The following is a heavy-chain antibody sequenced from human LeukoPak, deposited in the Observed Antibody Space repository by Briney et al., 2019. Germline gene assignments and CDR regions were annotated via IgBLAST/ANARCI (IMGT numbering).Heavy chain of an antibody. CDR1: GGSFSGYY. Sequence: SETLSLTCAVYGGSFSGYYWSWIRQPPGKGLEWTGEINHSGGTNYNPSLKSRVTISVDTSKNQFSLKLSSVTAADTAVYYCARERRGYCSGGSCYVRWFDPWGQGTLVTVSS. J-gene: IGHJ5*02. D-gene: IGHD2-15*01. V-gene: IGHV4-34*01. CDR2: INHSGGT. CDR3: ARERRGYCSGGSCYVRWFDP.